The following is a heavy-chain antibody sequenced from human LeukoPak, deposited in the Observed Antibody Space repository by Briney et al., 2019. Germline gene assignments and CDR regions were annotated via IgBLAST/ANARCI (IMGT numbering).Heavy chain of an antibody. CDR2: INPNSGGT. CDR1: GYTFTGYY. J-gene: IGHJ4*02. V-gene: IGHV1-2*02. Sequence: ASVKVSCKASGYTFTGYYMHWVRQAPGQGLEWMGWINPNSGGTNYAQKFQGRDTMTRDTSISTAYMELSRLRSDDTAVYYCARAFDSSGYYDYWGQGTLVTVSS. D-gene: IGHD3-22*01. CDR3: ARAFDSSGYYDY.